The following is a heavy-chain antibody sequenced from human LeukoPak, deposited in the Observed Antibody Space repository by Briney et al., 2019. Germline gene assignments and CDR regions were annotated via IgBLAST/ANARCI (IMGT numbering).Heavy chain of an antibody. CDR2: ISGNGGNT. V-gene: IGHV3-23*01. CDR3: ASPKRRG. CDR1: GFTFSTYA. Sequence: GGSLRLSCAASGFTFSTYAMSWVRQAPGKGLEWVSGISGNGGNTYYADSVKGRFTISRDNSKNTLYLQMNSLRAEDTAVYYCASPKRRGWGQGTLVTVSS. J-gene: IGHJ4*02.